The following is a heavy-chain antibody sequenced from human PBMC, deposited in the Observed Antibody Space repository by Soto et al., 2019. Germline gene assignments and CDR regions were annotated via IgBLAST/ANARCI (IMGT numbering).Heavy chain of an antibody. D-gene: IGHD4-4*01. CDR2: ISGSGGST. V-gene: IGHV3-23*01. CDR3: AKDAAPGGNYDHAFDY. CDR1: GFTFSSYA. Sequence: GGSLRLSCAASGFTFSSYAMSLVRQAPGKGLEWVSAISGSGGSTYYADSVKGRFTISRDNSKNTLYLQMNSLRAEDTAVYYCAKDAAPGGNYDHAFDYWGQGTLVTVSS. J-gene: IGHJ4*02.